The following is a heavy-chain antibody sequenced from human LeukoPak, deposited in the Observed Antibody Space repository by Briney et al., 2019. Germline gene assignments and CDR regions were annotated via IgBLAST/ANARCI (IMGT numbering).Heavy chain of an antibody. Sequence: GASVKVSCKASGYTFTSYGISWVRQAPGQGLEWMGWISAYNGNTNYAQKLQGRVTMTTDTSTSTAYMELRSLRSDDTAVYYCARKPGGSYCSSTSCYTIPFDYWAREPWSPSPQ. CDR2: ISAYNGNT. CDR1: GYTFTSYG. V-gene: IGHV1-18*01. J-gene: IGHJ4*02. D-gene: IGHD2-2*02. CDR3: ARKPGGSYCSSTSCYTIPFDY.